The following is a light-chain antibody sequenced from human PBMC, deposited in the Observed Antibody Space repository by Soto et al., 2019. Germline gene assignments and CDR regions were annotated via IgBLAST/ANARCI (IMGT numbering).Light chain of an antibody. CDR2: GAS. CDR1: QSLSSSY. Sequence: EIVLTQSPGTLSLSPGDTATLSYRASQSLSSSYLAWYQQRPGQAPRLLIYGASTRATGIPDRFSGSGSGTDFTLTITRLDPEDFAVYYCQQYGGSMTFGQGTRLEIE. V-gene: IGKV3-20*01. CDR3: QQYGGSMT. J-gene: IGKJ5*01.